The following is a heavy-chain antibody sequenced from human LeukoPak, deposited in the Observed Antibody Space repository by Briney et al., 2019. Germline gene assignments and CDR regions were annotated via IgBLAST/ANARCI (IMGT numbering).Heavy chain of an antibody. Sequence: SETLSLTCTVSGVSISSYDWSWIRQPPGKGREGIGYIYYRGSSNYNPSLKSRVTISVDTSRNQFSLKMSSMTAADTAVYYCARHHLYSASAGYYYGMDVWGQGTTVTVSS. CDR2: IYYRGSS. CDR1: GVSISSYD. CDR3: ARHHLYSASAGYYYGMDV. J-gene: IGHJ6*02. V-gene: IGHV4-59*08. D-gene: IGHD3-16*01.